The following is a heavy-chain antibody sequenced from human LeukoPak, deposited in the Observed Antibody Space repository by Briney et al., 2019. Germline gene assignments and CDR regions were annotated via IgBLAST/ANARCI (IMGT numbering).Heavy chain of an antibody. CDR2: ISYDGSNK. CDR3: ARGSIMLSV. CDR1: GFTFSSYG. Sequence: TGGSLRLSCAASGFTFSSYGMHWVRQAPGKGLEWVAVISYDGSNKYYADSVKGRFTISRDNSKNTLYLQMNSLRAEDTAVYYCARGSIMLSVGGQGTLVTVSS. V-gene: IGHV3-30*03. J-gene: IGHJ4*02. D-gene: IGHD2-8*01.